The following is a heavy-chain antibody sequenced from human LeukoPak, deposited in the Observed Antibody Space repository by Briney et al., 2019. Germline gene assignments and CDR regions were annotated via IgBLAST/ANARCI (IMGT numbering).Heavy chain of an antibody. D-gene: IGHD1-14*01. J-gene: IGHJ6*02. CDR1: GGSFSGYL. CDR3: TRSGLTGMRKYPRADYYYYGMDV. V-gene: IGHV4-34*01. CDR2: INYNGEIT. Sequence: SETLSLTCAVPGGSFSGYLWSWLRQPPGKGLEWVGEINYNGEITNYNPTLKSRVTSSVDTSKDQFSLKLTSVTAADTAVYYCTRSGLTGMRKYPRADYYYYGMDVWGQGAAVTVSS.